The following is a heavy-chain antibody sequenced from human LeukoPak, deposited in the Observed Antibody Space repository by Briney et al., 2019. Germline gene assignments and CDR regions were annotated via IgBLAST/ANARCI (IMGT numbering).Heavy chain of an antibody. D-gene: IGHD3-22*01. V-gene: IGHV4-59*01. CDR2: IYYSGSST. Sequence: ASETLSLTCTVSGGSISSYYRTWIRQPPGGGLEWIGYIYYSGSSTYYNPSLNSRVTISVDTSKNQISLRLSSVTAADTAVYYCAKDIHPYYDSSAWCYFDYWGQGTLVSVSS. CDR3: AKDIHPYYDSSAWCYFDY. J-gene: IGHJ4*02. CDR1: GGSISSYY.